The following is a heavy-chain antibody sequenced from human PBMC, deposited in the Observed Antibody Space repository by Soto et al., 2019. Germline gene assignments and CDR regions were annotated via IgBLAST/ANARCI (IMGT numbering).Heavy chain of an antibody. V-gene: IGHV3-53*04. J-gene: IGHJ4*02. CDR2: IYSGGST. CDR1: GFTVSSNY. CDR3: ARDDYGDYSRGLYFDY. D-gene: IGHD4-17*01. Sequence: EVQLVESGGGLVQPGGSLRLSCAASGFTVSSNYMSWVRQAPGKGLEWVSVIYSGGSTYYADSVKGRFTISRHNSKNTLYLQMNSLRAEDTAVYYCARDDYGDYSRGLYFDYWGQGTLVTVSS.